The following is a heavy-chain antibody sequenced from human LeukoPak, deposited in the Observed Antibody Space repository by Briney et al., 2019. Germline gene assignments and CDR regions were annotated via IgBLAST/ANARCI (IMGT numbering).Heavy chain of an antibody. D-gene: IGHD6-13*01. CDR2: ISGRGDNT. CDR3: AKGLYSSSWYFDY. V-gene: IGHV3-23*01. Sequence: PGGSLRLSCAASGFTFSSYAMTWVRQAPGKGLEWVSSISGRGDNTYYADSVKGRFTVSGDNSKNTLYLQMNSLRAEDTAVYYCAKGLYSSSWYFDYWGQGTLVAVSS. CDR1: GFTFSSYA. J-gene: IGHJ4*02.